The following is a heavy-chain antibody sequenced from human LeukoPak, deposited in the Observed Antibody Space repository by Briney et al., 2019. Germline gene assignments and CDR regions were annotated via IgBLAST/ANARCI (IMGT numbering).Heavy chain of an antibody. CDR1: GGVITSFY. Sequence: PSETLSLTCSVSGGVITSFYWSWIRQSPGKGLECIGSMFSSGSANYNPSLKSRVTMSVDRSQSLFSLRLASVTAADTAIYCCATLGGSIDYWGQGTLVAVSS. CDR2: MFSSGSA. CDR3: ATLGGSIDY. J-gene: IGHJ4*02. D-gene: IGHD3-16*01. V-gene: IGHV4-59*08.